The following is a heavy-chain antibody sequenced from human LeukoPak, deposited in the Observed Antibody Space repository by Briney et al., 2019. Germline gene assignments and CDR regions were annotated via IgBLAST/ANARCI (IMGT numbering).Heavy chain of an antibody. D-gene: IGHD6-19*01. CDR1: GGSISSGGYY. V-gene: IGHV4-31*03. Sequence: SETLSLTCTVSGGSISSGGYYWSWIRQHPGKGLEWIGYIYYSGSTYYNPSLKSRVTISVDTSKNQFSLKLSSVTAADTAVYYCAGGRIAVAGTGYWGQGTLVTVSS. J-gene: IGHJ4*02. CDR3: AGGRIAVAGTGY. CDR2: IYYSGST.